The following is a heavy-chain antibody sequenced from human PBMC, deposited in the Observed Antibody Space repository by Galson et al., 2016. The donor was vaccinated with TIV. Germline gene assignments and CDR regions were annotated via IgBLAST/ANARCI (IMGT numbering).Heavy chain of an antibody. CDR2: MNPNSGNT. CDR1: GHTFTSYD. J-gene: IGHJ4*02. CDR3: AQLVRKCGMTRCYGDHVDY. V-gene: IGHV1-8*01. Sequence: SVKVSCKASGHTFTSYDMNWERQAPGQGLEWMGWMNPNSGNTGYTQKFQGRVTMTRDTSVSTAYMELTNLRSEDTAVYFCAQLVRKCGMTRCYGDHVDYWGQGTLVTVSS. D-gene: IGHD2-2*01.